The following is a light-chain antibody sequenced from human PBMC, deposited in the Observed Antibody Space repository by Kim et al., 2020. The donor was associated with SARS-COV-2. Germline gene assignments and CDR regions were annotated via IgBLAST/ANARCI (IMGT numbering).Light chain of an antibody. J-gene: IGLJ3*02. CDR1: DVGDYDY. Sequence: GSPGQSVAISCAGDVGDYDYFSWYQQHPGKAPKRMIYEVDKRPSGVPDRFSGSMSGSTASLTVSGLQAEDEATYYCSSYVGGNNLVFGGGTQLTVL. CDR2: EVD. CDR3: SSYVGGNNLV. V-gene: IGLV2-8*01.